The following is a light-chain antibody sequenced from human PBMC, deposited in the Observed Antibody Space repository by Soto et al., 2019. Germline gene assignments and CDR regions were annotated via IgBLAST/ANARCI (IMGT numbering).Light chain of an antibody. CDR3: SSYTSSSTSYV. Sequence: SVLTRPASVAGSPIQSITISCTGTSSDVGGYNYVSWYQQHPGKAPKLMIYDVSNRPSGVSNRFSGSKSGNTASLTISGLQAEDEADYYCSSYTSSSTSYVFGTGTKVTV. J-gene: IGLJ1*01. CDR2: DVS. CDR1: SSDVGGYNY. V-gene: IGLV2-14*01.